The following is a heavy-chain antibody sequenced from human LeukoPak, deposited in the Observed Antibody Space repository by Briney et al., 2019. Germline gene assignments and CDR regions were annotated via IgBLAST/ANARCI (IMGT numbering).Heavy chain of an antibody. CDR1: GFTIDDYG. Sequence: RSGGTLRFTCAASGFTIDDYGMSWVRHAPGKGLEWVSGINWNGGSTCYADSVKGRFTISRDNAKNSLYLQMNSLRAEDTALYYCARDFHDSVGYYTYFFHYWGRGTLVTVSS. CDR2: INWNGGST. D-gene: IGHD3-22*01. J-gene: IGHJ4*02. CDR3: ARDFHDSVGYYTYFFHY. V-gene: IGHV3-20*04.